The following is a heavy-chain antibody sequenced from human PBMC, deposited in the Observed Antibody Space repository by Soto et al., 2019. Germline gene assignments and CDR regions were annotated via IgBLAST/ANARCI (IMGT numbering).Heavy chain of an antibody. CDR2: IIPIFGTA. Sequence: QVQLVQSGAEVKKPGSSVKVSCKASGGTFSSYAISWVRQAPGQGLEWMGGIIPIFGTANYAQKFQGRVTITADDSAGSAYIELSSLGSEATAVYYCARGEGLVVVPFDYWGQGTLVTVSS. V-gene: IGHV1-69*01. D-gene: IGHD2-2*01. CDR3: ARGEGLVVVPFDY. CDR1: GGTFSSYA. J-gene: IGHJ4*02.